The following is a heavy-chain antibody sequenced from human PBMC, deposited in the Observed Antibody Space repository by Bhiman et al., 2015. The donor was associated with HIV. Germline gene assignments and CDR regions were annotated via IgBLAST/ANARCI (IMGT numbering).Heavy chain of an antibody. V-gene: IGHV3-9*01. CDR3: ARDPGGSYFDY. Sequence: EVQLVESGGGLVQPGRSLRLSCAASGFTFDNYAMHWVRQAPGKGLEWVSGVSWDGGSIGYVDSVKGRFTVSRDNAKNSLYLQMDSLRAEDTAVYFCARDPGGSYFDYWGQGTLVAVSS. J-gene: IGHJ4*02. CDR1: GFTFDNYA. CDR2: VSWDGGSI. D-gene: IGHD1-26*01.